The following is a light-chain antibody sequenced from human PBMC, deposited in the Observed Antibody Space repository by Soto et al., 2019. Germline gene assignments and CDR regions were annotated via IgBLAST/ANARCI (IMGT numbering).Light chain of an antibody. Sequence: QLVLTQPPSVSGAPGQRVTISCTGSSSNIGAGYDVHWYQQFPGTAPKLLIYVNSNRPSGVPDRFSGSKSGTSASLAITGLQAEDEADYYCQSYDSSLSGWVFGGGTKLTVL. J-gene: IGLJ3*02. CDR1: SSNIGAGYD. CDR3: QSYDSSLSGWV. V-gene: IGLV1-40*01. CDR2: VNS.